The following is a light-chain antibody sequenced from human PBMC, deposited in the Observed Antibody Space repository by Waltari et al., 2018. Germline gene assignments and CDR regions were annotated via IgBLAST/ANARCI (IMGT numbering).Light chain of an antibody. CDR1: SRAVGSYNR. Sequence: QSALTQPDSVSGSPGQSLTIPCTGTSRAVGSYNRVSCYQQHPGKAPRLMIYEVSKRPSGVSNRFSGSKSGNTASLTIFGLQAEDEADYYCCSYAGSSTYVVFGGGTKLTVL. CDR3: CSYAGSSTYVV. J-gene: IGLJ2*01. CDR2: EVS. V-gene: IGLV2-23*02.